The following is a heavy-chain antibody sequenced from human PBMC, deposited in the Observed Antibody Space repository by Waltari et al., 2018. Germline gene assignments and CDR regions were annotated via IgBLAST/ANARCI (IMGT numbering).Heavy chain of an antibody. D-gene: IGHD1-7*01. Sequence: QVQLQESGPGLVKPSGTLSLACAVSGGSISTTNCCSWVRQSPGKGLEWIGEVCHSGSTSNKPSLSSRVSISLEKSKNQFSLNLSSVTAADTAIYYCAMWQLPLRNFASWGQGTLVTVSS. CDR2: VCHSGST. CDR1: GGSISTTNC. CDR3: AMWQLPLRNFAS. V-gene: IGHV4-4*02. J-gene: IGHJ4*02.